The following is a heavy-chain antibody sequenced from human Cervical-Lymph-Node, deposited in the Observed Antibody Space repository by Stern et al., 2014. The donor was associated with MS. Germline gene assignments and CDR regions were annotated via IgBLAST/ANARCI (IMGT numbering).Heavy chain of an antibody. CDR1: GSTFSNAL. V-gene: IGHV3-15*01. J-gene: IGHJ4*02. CDR2: IKSKTDGETT. CDR3: TFGRVRDY. D-gene: IGHD3-10*01. Sequence: VQLVESGGDLVKPGGSLRLSCAASGSTFSNALMSWVRQAPGKGLEWVGRIKSKTDGETTDYAAPVKGRFTISRDDSKNTLYLQMNSLTTEDTGLYYCTFGRVRDYWGQGTLVTVSS.